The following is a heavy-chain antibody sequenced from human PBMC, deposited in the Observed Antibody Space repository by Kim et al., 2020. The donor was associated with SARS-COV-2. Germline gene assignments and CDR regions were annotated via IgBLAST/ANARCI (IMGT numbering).Heavy chain of an antibody. CDR2: IYHSGST. CDR1: GGSISSGGYS. CDR3: ARFPSHRGWFDP. Sequence: SETLSLTCAVSGGSISSGGYSWSWIRQPPGKGLEWIGYIYHSGSTYYNPSLKSRVTISVDRSKNQFSLKLSSVTAADTAVYYCARFPSHRGWFDPWGQGTLVTVSS. V-gene: IGHV4-30-2*01. J-gene: IGHJ5*02. D-gene: IGHD3-10*01.